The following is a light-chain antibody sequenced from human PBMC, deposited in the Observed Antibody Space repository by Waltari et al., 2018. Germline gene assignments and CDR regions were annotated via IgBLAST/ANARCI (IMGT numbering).Light chain of an antibody. CDR2: EAS. CDR1: QSIRSW. Sequence: DIQMTQSPSTLSASVGDRVTITCRASQSIRSWLAWYQQKPGKAPKLLINEASRLESGVPSRFSGSGSGTEFTLTISSLQPDDFATYYCQQYNSYSSTFGQGTKLEIK. J-gene: IGKJ2*01. V-gene: IGKV1-5*01. CDR3: QQYNSYSST.